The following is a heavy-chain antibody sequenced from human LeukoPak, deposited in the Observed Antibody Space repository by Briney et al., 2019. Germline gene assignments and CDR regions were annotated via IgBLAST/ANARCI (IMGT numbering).Heavy chain of an antibody. CDR1: GLTFSSNS. J-gene: IGHJ5*02. D-gene: IGHD2-2*01. V-gene: IGHV3-48*04. CDR2: ISSSGSTI. CDR3: AGRRSSRLNWFDP. Sequence: GGSLRLSCEASGLTFSSNSMNWVRQAPGKGLEWVSYISSSGSTIYYADSVKGRFTISRDNAKNSLYLQMNSLKAEDTAVYYCAGRRSSRLNWFDPWGQGTLVTVSS.